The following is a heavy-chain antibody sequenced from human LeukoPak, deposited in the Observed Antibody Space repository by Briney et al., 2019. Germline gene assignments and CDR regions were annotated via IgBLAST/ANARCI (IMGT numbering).Heavy chain of an antibody. J-gene: IGHJ4*02. CDR3: AKEEKAAWSSFDY. V-gene: IGHV3-23*01. CDR1: GFTFSSYA. CDR2: ISGSGGST. Sequence: QPGGSLRLSCAASGFTFSSYAMSWVRQAPGKGLEWVSGISGSGGSTFYADSVKGRFTISRDNSKNTLYLQMNSLRADDTAVYYCAKEEKAAWSSFDYWGQGTLVTVSS.